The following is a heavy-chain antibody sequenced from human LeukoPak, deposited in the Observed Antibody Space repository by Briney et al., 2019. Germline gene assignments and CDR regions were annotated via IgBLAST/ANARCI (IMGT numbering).Heavy chain of an antibody. CDR3: AKDNYDSSGYSNSPHDY. D-gene: IGHD3-22*01. Sequence: GGSLRLSCAASGFTFSSYSMNWVRQAPGKGLEWVAVISYDGSNKYYADSVKGRFTISRDNSKNTLYLQMNSLRAEDTAVYYCAKDNYDSSGYSNSPHDYWGQGTLVTVSS. V-gene: IGHV3-30*18. CDR1: GFTFSSYS. J-gene: IGHJ4*02. CDR2: ISYDGSNK.